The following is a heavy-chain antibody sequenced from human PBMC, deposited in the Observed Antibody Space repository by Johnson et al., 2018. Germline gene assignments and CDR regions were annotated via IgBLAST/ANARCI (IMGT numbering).Heavy chain of an antibody. J-gene: IGHJ3*02. Sequence: VQLVESGGGLVQPGGSLRLSCAASGFTVSSNYMHWVRQTPGRGLEWVSGITWNSGRIGYADSVKGRFTISSDNANNSLYLQMNSLRSEATALYSCAKGHQRLELLYALDIWGQGTMVTVSS. CDR2: ITWNSGRI. CDR3: AKGHQRLELLYALDI. V-gene: IGHV3-9*01. D-gene: IGHD6-25*01. CDR1: GFTVSSNY.